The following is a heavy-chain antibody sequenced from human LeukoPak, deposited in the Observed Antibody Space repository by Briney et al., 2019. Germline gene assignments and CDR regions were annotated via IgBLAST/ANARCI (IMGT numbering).Heavy chain of an antibody. CDR3: ARAYSNSWYRNDN. Sequence: GGSLRLSCAASGFTFSSNWMHWVRQAPGKGLVWVSRINTDGRSTNYADSVKGRFTISRDNAKNTLYLQMNSLRVEDTAVYYCARAYSNSWYRNDNWGQGTLVTVSS. CDR2: INTDGRST. J-gene: IGHJ4*02. CDR1: GFTFSSNW. D-gene: IGHD6-13*01. V-gene: IGHV3-74*01.